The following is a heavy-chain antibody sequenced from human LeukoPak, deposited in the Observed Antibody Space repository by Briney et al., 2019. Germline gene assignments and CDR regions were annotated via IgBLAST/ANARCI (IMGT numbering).Heavy chain of an antibody. J-gene: IGHJ4*02. CDR1: GFTFSDYA. D-gene: IGHD2-21*02. CDR3: ARQPELVTYFDY. V-gene: IGHV3-48*02. CDR2: ISSRSGPVM. Sequence: PGGSLRLSCEASGFTFSDYAMNCVRQAPGRGLEWLSYISSRSGPVMYYADSVKGRFTISRDNAMNSLYLQMNSLTDGDTAVYYCARQPELVTYFDYWGQGALVTVSS.